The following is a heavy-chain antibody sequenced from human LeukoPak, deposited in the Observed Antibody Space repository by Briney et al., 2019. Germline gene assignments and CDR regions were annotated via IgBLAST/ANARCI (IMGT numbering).Heavy chain of an antibody. CDR3: ARDRSTILSNYYYYMDV. D-gene: IGHD3-9*01. J-gene: IGHJ6*03. V-gene: IGHV1-18*01. CDR1: GYTFTSYG. Sequence: ASVKVSCKASGYTFTSYGISWVRQAPGQGLEWMGWISAYNGNTNYAQKFQGRVTMTRDMSTSTVYMELSSLRSEDTAVYYCARDRSTILSNYYYYMDVWGKGTTVTVSS. CDR2: ISAYNGNT.